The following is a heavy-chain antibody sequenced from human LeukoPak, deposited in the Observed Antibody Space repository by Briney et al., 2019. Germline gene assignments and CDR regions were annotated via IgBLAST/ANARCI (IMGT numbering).Heavy chain of an antibody. D-gene: IGHD3-10*01. V-gene: IGHV4-59*01. CDR2: IYYSGST. J-gene: IGHJ2*01. Sequence: SETLSPTCTVSGGSISSYYWSWIRQPPGKGLEWIGYIYYSGSTNYNPSLKSRVTISVDTSKNQFSLKLSSVTAADTAVYYCARDFKYGSGSYSPWYFDLWGRGTLVTVSS. CDR3: ARDFKYGSGSYSPWYFDL. CDR1: GGSISSYY.